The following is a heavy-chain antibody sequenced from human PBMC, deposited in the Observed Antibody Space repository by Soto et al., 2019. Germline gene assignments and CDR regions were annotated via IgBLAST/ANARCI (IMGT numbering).Heavy chain of an antibody. CDR2: STTYNGDT. CDR3: ARGRGYSLIPVVDDAVDV. CDR1: GYSFTGYG. Sequence: GASVKVSCKASGYSFTGYGINWVRQAPGQGLQRLGRSTTYNGDTNYAQNFQGRVTMTTDTSTSTTYMELRSLRSDDTAVYFCARGRGYSLIPVVDDAVDVWGQGTLVTVSS. V-gene: IGHV1-18*04. D-gene: IGHD5-12*01. J-gene: IGHJ3*01.